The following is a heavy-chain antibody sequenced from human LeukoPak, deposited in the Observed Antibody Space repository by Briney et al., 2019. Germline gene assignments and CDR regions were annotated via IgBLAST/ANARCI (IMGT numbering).Heavy chain of an antibody. CDR3: ARFARLGEFPTAFDY. Sequence: GGSLRFSCAASGFTFSSYSRNWVRQAPGKGLEWVSSISSSSSYIYYADSVKGRFTISRDNAKNSLYLQMNSLRAEDTAVYYCARFARLGEFPTAFDYWGQGTLVTVSS. CDR1: GFTFSSYS. CDR2: ISSSSSYI. D-gene: IGHD3-16*01. J-gene: IGHJ4*02. V-gene: IGHV3-21*01.